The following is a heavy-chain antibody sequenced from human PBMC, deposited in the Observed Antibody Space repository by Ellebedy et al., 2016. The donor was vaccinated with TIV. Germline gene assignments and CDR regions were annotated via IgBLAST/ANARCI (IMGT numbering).Heavy chain of an antibody. CDR1: GFTFSSYG. D-gene: IGHD3-22*01. V-gene: IGHV3-30*03. CDR3: ATRYYYDSSGPPPNY. CDR2: ISYDGSNK. J-gene: IGHJ4*02. Sequence: GESLKISCAASGFTFSSYGMHWVRQAPGKGLEWVAVISYDGSNKYYADSVKGRFTISRNDSKNTLYLQMNSLRAEDTAVYYCATRYYYDSSGPPPNYWGQGTLVTVSS.